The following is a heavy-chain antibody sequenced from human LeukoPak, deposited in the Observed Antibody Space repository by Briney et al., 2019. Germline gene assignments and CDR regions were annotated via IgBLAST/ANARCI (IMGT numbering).Heavy chain of an antibody. CDR1: GYIFTHYW. D-gene: IGHD3-10*01. J-gene: IGHJ5*02. V-gene: IGHV5-51*01. CDR3: ARQSRDGSKTRGYFFDH. Sequence: GESLKISCQVSGYIFTHYWIGWVRQMPGTGLESMGIIYPADSDTTYSPSFQGQVTISGDKSIDTVYLQWSSLKASDTAMYYCARQSRDGSKTRGYFFDHWGQGTLFTVSS. CDR2: IYPADSDT.